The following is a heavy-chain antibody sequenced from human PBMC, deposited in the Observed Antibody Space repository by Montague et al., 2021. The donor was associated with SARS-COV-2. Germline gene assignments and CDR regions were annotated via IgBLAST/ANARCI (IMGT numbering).Heavy chain of an antibody. CDR3: ARDLREGPLLWFGELLLGDGKGV. V-gene: IGHV3-30-3*01. J-gene: IGHJ6*02. Sequence: SLRLSCAASGFTFSSYAMHWVRQAPGKGLEWVAVISYDGSNKYYADSVKGRFTISRDNSKNTLYLQMNSLRAENTAVYYCARDLREGPLLWFGELLLGDGKGVWGQGTTVTVSS. CDR2: ISYDGSNK. D-gene: IGHD3-10*01. CDR1: GFTFSSYA.